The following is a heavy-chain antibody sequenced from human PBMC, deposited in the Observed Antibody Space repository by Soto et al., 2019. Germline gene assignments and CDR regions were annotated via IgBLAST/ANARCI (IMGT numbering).Heavy chain of an antibody. V-gene: IGHV4-31*03. J-gene: IGHJ6*02. CDR1: GGSISSGGYY. CDR3: ARGCGGDCRHGMGV. D-gene: IGHD2-21*02. Sequence: PSETLSLTCTVSGGSISSGGYYWSWIRQHPGKGLEWIGYIYYSGSTYHNPSLKSRVTISVDTSKNQFSLKLSSVTAADTAVYYCARGCGGDCRHGMGVRGQGSTVTVPS. CDR2: IYYSGST.